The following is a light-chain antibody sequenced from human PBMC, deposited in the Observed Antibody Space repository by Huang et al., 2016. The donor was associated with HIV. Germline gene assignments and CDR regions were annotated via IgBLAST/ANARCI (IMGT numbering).Light chain of an antibody. CDR2: WAA. V-gene: IGKV4-1*01. J-gene: IGKJ1*01. CDR3: QQYYSTPA. CDR1: QSVLDSSNKKNY. Sequence: DIVMTQSPDSLPVSLGERATINCKSSQSVLDSSNKKNYLAWYQQKPGQPPQLLLYWAAGREAGVPDRFRGSGSGTEFTLTINNLQAEDVAVYYCQQYYSTPAFGQGTNVDI.